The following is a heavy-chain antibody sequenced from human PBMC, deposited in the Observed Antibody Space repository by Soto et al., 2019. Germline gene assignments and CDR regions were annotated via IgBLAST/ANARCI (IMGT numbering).Heavy chain of an antibody. CDR2: INAGNGNT. J-gene: IGHJ6*02. V-gene: IGHV1-3*01. CDR3: ARDPGELRFLPSLQLGPSGMDV. CDR1: GYTFTSYA. D-gene: IGHD3-3*01. Sequence: ASVKVSCKTSGYTFTSYAMHWVRQAPGQRLEWMGWINAGNGNTKYSQKFQGRVTITRDTSASTAYMELSSLRSEDTAVYYCARDPGELRFLPSLQLGPSGMDVWGQGTTVTVSS.